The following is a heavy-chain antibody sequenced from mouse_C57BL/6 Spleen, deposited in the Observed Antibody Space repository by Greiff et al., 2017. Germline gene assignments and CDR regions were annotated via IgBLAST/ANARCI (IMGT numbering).Heavy chain of an antibody. CDR2: INPNNGGT. CDR3: ARWRKNGYYAMDY. V-gene: IGHV1-22*01. CDR1: GYTFTDYN. Sequence: EVQLQQSGPELVKPGASVKMSCKASGYTFTDYNMHWVKQSHGKSLEWIGYINPNNGGTSYNQKFKGKATLTVNKSSSTAYMELRSLTSEDSAVYYCARWRKNGYYAMDYWGQGTSVTVSS. J-gene: IGHJ4*01.